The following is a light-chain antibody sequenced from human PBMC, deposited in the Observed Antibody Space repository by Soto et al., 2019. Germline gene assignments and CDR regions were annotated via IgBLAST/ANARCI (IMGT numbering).Light chain of an antibody. V-gene: IGKV3-20*01. CDR3: QQHGSSLPRYT. J-gene: IGKJ2*01. CDR1: QSITNNY. Sequence: EIVLTQSPGTLSLSPGERATLSCRTSQSITNNYLAWYQQKPGQPPRLLIYTASNRATGTPDRFSGSGSGTDFILTISRVEPEDFAVYYCQQHGSSLPRYTFGQGTKLDIK. CDR2: TAS.